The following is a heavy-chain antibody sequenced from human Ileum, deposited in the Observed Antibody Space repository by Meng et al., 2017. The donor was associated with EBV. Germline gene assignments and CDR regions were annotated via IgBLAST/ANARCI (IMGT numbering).Heavy chain of an antibody. Sequence: QLPLQESGPGLVQPSQRLSLSCVISGDSVSSDKTAWNWIRQSPSRGLEWLGRTYRRSRWYYDYALSVKSRINISPDTSKNQVSLQLNSVTDEDTGIYYCATSRIAKFDRWGQGTLVTVSS. CDR2: TYRRSRWYY. CDR1: GDSVSSDKTA. V-gene: IGHV6-1*01. CDR3: ATSRIAKFDR. J-gene: IGHJ5*02.